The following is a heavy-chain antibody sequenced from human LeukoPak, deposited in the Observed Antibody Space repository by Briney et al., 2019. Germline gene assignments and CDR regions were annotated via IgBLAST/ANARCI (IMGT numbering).Heavy chain of an antibody. V-gene: IGHV4-59*01. Sequence: PSETLSLTCTVSGGSISSYYWSWIRQPPGKGLEWIGYIYYSGSTNYNPSLKSRVTISVDTSKNQFSLKLSSVTAADTAVYHCARRLIVGANNWFDPWGQGTLVTVSS. J-gene: IGHJ5*02. CDR3: ARRLIVGANNWFDP. CDR2: IYYSGST. D-gene: IGHD1-26*01. CDR1: GGSISSYY.